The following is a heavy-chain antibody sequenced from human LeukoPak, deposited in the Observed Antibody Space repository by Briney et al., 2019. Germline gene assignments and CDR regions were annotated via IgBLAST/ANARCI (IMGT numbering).Heavy chain of an antibody. CDR2: IYTSGST. J-gene: IGHJ4*02. V-gene: IGHV4-61*02. Sequence: SETLSLTCTVPGGSISSGSYYWSWIRQPAGKGLEWIGRIYTSGSTNYNPSLKSRVTISVDTSKNQFSLKLSSVTAADTAVYYCARDPSKGSGSYPPVWGQGTLVTVSS. CDR3: ARDPSKGSGSYPPV. CDR1: GGSISSGSYY. D-gene: IGHD3-10*01.